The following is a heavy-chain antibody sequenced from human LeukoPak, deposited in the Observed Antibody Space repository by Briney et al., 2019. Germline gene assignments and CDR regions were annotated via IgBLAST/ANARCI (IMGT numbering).Heavy chain of an antibody. CDR2: IYHSGST. J-gene: IGHJ2*01. Sequence: NTSETLSLTCAVSGGSISSSNWWSWVRQPPGKGLEWIGEIYHSGSTNYNPSLKSRVTISVDKSKNQFSLKLSSVTAADTAVYYCAGSETKGGIVVVVAATGWYFDLWGRGTLVTVSS. CDR3: AGSETKGGIVVVVAATGWYFDL. V-gene: IGHV4-4*02. D-gene: IGHD2-15*01. CDR1: GGSISSSNW.